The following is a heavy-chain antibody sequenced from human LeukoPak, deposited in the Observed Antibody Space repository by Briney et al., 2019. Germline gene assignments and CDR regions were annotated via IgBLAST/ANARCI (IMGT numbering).Heavy chain of an antibody. CDR3: AKSYGYKGQESSLFDF. CDR1: GFTFSSYG. V-gene: IGHV3-48*03. Sequence: GGSLRLSCAASGFTFSSYGVSWVRQAPGKGLEWVSYISSSGSTIYYADSVKGRFTISRDNAKNSLYLQMNGLRPEDTAFYYCAKSYGYKGQESSLFDFWGQGTLVTVSS. CDR2: ISSSGSTI. J-gene: IGHJ4*02. D-gene: IGHD5-24*01.